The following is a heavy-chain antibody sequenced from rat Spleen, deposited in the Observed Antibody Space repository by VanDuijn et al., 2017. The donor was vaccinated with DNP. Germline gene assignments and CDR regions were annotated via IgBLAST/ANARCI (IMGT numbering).Heavy chain of an antibody. V-gene: IGHV3-1*01. CDR3: ARWTRYFDY. CDR1: GYSITSNY. J-gene: IGHJ2*01. CDR2: ISYSGGT. D-gene: IGHD1-7*01. Sequence: EVQLQESGSGLVKPSQSLSLTCSVTGYSITSNYWGWIRKFPGNKMEYIGHISYSGGTNYNPSLRSRISITRDTSKNHFFLHLNSVTTEDTATYYCARWTRYFDYWGQGVMVTVSS.